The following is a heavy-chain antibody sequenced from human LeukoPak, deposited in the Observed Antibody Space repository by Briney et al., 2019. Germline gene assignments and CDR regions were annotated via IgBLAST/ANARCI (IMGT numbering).Heavy chain of an antibody. J-gene: IGHJ6*02. V-gene: IGHV4-59*01. Sequence: KPSETLSLTCTVSGGSISYYYWSWIRQSPGKGLEWIGNIYYSGTTNYNPSLKSRVTISVDTSKNQFSLQLRSVTAADTAVYYCAREDPQTTVPEGMDVWGQGTTVTVSS. D-gene: IGHD4-17*01. CDR3: AREDPQTTVPEGMDV. CDR2: IYYSGTT. CDR1: GGSISYYY.